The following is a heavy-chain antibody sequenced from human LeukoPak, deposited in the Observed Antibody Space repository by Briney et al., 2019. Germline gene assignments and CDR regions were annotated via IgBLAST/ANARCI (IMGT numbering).Heavy chain of an antibody. CDR2: MNPNSGNT. CDR3: ARDLNPKGGGRSGYSYGFHYFDY. Sequence: ASVKVSCKASGYTFTSYDINWVRQATGQGLEWMGWMNPNSGNTGYAQKFQGRVTMTTDTSTSTAYMELRSLRSDDTAVYYCARDLNPKGGGRSGYSYGFHYFDYWGQGTLVTVSS. V-gene: IGHV1-8*01. J-gene: IGHJ4*02. CDR1: GYTFTSYD. D-gene: IGHD5-18*01.